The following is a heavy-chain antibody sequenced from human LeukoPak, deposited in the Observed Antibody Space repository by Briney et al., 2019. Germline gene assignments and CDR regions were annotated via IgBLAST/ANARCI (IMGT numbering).Heavy chain of an antibody. V-gene: IGHV1-2*02. J-gene: IGHJ4*02. D-gene: IGHD2-2*01. CDR1: GYSFIVYY. CDR3: ARPPRDLVSAAPFDY. CDR2: ILPHSGDT. Sequence: GASVKVSCKASGYSFIVYYIQWLRQVPGQGLEWVGWILPHSGDTYYAQKFRGRVTMTTDTSINTAYMELSRLQSDDTAIYFCARPPRDLVSAAPFDYWGQGTLVAVSS.